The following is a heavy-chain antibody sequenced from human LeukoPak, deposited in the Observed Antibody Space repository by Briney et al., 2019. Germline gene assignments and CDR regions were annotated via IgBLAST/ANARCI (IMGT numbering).Heavy chain of an antibody. CDR2: IYYSGST. Sequence: SETLSLTCTVSGVSISSSSYYWGWIRQPPGKGLEWIGSIYYSGSTYYNPSLKSRVTISVDTSKNQFSLKLSSVTAADTAVYYCARGYGGYRNYYYYYMDVWGKGTTVTVSS. CDR3: ARGYGGYRNYYYYYMDV. D-gene: IGHD5-12*01. J-gene: IGHJ6*03. CDR1: GVSISSSSYY. V-gene: IGHV4-39*07.